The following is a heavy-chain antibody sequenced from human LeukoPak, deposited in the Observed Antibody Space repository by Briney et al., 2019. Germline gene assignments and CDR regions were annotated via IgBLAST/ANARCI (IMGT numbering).Heavy chain of an antibody. CDR2: IYYSGGT. D-gene: IGHD5-18*01. Sequence: PSETLSLTCTVSGGSVSSGSYYWSWIRQPPGKGLEWIGYIYYSGGTNYNPSLKSRVTISVDTSKNQFSLKLSSVTAADTAVYYCARERGYSYGTGWFDPWGQGTLVTVSS. CDR3: ARERGYSYGTGWFDP. V-gene: IGHV4-61*01. J-gene: IGHJ5*02. CDR1: GGSVSSGSYY.